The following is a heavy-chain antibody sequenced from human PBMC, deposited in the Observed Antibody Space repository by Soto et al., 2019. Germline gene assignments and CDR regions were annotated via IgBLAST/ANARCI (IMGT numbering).Heavy chain of an antibody. CDR2: INPATGDT. CDR1: GYAFTTSA. V-gene: IGHV1-3*01. CDR3: ARAAGRSKLLPYYFDP. D-gene: IGHD3-10*01. J-gene: IGHJ5*02. Sequence: QVHLVQSGAEVQKPGASVRISCQASGYAFTTSAIHWVRQAPGQSLEWMGWINPATGDTKYSQNVRGRVTFALDTSATTAYLDLRSLASLDTAVYYCARAAGRSKLLPYYFDPWGQGTLDTVSS.